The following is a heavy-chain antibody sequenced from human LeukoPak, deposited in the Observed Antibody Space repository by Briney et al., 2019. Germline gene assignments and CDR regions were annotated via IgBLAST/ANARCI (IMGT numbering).Heavy chain of an antibody. CDR2: INLSGDST. Sequence: GASVKVSCKAFGYSFTSYYYMHWVRQAPGQGLEWMGIINLSGDSTTYAQKFQGRVTMTRDMSTSTVYMELSSLRSEDTAVYYCASTSGYSSSWYYFDYWGQGTLVTVSS. D-gene: IGHD6-13*01. V-gene: IGHV1-46*01. CDR1: GYSFTSYYY. J-gene: IGHJ4*02. CDR3: ASTSGYSSSWYYFDY.